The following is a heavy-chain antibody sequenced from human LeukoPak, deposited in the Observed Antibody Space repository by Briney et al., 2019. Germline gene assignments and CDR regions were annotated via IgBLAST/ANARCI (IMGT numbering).Heavy chain of an antibody. J-gene: IGHJ4*02. V-gene: IGHV4-39*07. CDR3: ARDGSTSSWYN. CDR1: GGSIGSSSYY. D-gene: IGHD6-13*01. CDR2: IYHSGIT. Sequence: SETLSLTCTVSGGSIGSSSYYWGWIRQPPGKGLEWIGSIYHSGITYYNPSLKSRVTISVDTSKNQFSLKLRSVTAADTAVYYCARDGSTSSWYNWGQGTLVAVSS.